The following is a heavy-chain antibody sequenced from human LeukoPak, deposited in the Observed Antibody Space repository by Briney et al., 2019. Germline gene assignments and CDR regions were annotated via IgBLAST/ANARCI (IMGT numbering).Heavy chain of an antibody. D-gene: IGHD5-18*01. CDR1: GASISSSSYY. Sequence: PSETLSLTCTVSGASISSSSYYWGWIRQPPGKGLEWIGSVYYSGSTYYNPSLESRVSISVDTSKNQFSLKLSSVTAADTAVYYCASLSGYSYGYGAYWGQGTLVTVSS. V-gene: IGHV4-39*01. CDR2: VYYSGST. J-gene: IGHJ4*02. CDR3: ASLSGYSYGYGAY.